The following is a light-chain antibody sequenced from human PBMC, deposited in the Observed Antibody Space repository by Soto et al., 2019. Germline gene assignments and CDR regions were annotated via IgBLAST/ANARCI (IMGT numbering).Light chain of an antibody. Sequence: EIVMTQSPATLSVYPGEGATLSCKASQNVYNNLAWYQQRPGQPPRLLIYDASTRDTGISSRFSGSGSGTEFTLTISSLQSEDFAVYFCQQCRNWPLTFGGGTKVEIK. CDR2: DAS. V-gene: IGKV3-15*01. CDR1: QNVYNN. CDR3: QQCRNWPLT. J-gene: IGKJ4*01.